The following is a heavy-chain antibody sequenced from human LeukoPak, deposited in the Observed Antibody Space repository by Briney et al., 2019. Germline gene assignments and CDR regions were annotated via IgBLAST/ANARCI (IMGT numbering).Heavy chain of an antibody. D-gene: IGHD5-18*01. Sequence: ASVKVSCKASGYTFSSYAISWVRQAPGQGLEWMGRIIPIFGTANYAQKFQGRVTITTDESTSTAYMELSSLRSEDTAVYYCARDRVDTAMDGYYYYYMDVWGKGTTVTVSS. CDR2: IIPIFGTA. J-gene: IGHJ6*03. CDR1: GYTFSSYA. V-gene: IGHV1-69*05. CDR3: ARDRVDTAMDGYYYYYMDV.